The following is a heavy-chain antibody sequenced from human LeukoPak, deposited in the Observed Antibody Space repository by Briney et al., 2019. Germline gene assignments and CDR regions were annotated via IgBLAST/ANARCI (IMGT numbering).Heavy chain of an antibody. CDR1: GGSISSGDYY. V-gene: IGHV4-30-4*01. CDR2: IYYSGTT. CDR3: ARGPYGSGSYY. D-gene: IGHD3-10*01. Sequence: SETLSLTCTVSGGSISSGDYYWSWIRQPPGKGLEWIGYIYYSGTTYYNPSLKSRVTISVDTSKNQFSPKLTSATAADTAVYFCARGPYGSGSYYWGQGTLVTVSS. J-gene: IGHJ4*02.